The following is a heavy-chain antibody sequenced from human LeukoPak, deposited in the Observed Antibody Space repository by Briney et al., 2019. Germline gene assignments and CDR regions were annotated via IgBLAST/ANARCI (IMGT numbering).Heavy chain of an antibody. D-gene: IGHD2-2*01. V-gene: IGHV1-69*05. Sequence: SVKVSCKASGGTFSSYAISWVRQAPGQGLEWMGGIIPIFGTANYAQKFQGRVTITTDESTSTAYMELSRLRSDDTAVYYCASILGYCSSTSCSARNWFDPWGQGTLVTVSS. J-gene: IGHJ5*02. CDR1: GGTFSSYA. CDR2: IIPIFGTA. CDR3: ASILGYCSSTSCSARNWFDP.